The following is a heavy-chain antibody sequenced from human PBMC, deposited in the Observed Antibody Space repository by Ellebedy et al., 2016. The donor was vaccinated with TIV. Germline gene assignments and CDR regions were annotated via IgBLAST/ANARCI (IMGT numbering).Heavy chain of an antibody. CDR2: VSGSGGST. CDR1: GFTFNSYA. Sequence: PGGSLRLSCAASGFTFNSYAMNWVRQAPGKGLEWVALVSGSGGSTNYADSVKGRFTISRDNSKNTLYLQMNSLRAEDTAVYYCAKGRLLTGADAFDIWGQGTMVSVSS. D-gene: IGHD3-9*01. V-gene: IGHV3-23*01. J-gene: IGHJ3*02. CDR3: AKGRLLTGADAFDI.